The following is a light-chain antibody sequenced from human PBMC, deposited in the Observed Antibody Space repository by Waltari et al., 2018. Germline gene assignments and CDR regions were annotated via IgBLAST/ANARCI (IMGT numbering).Light chain of an antibody. Sequence: QSALTQPASVSGSPGQSITISCTGTSSDVGGYNYVSWYQQHPGKAPKLMIYDVSNRPSGVSKCFSGSKSGNTASLTISGLQAEDEADYYCSSYTSSSTLVFGGGTKLTVL. CDR3: SSYTSSSTLV. V-gene: IGLV2-14*01. J-gene: IGLJ2*01. CDR2: DVS. CDR1: SSDVGGYNY.